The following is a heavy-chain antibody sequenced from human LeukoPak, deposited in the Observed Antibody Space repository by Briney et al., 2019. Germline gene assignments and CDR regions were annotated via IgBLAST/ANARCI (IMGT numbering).Heavy chain of an antibody. CDR3: ARMGSDFLWGTTHNFFDY. Sequence: GGSLRLSCAASGFTFSNYWMAWVRQSPGKGLEWVANVKVDGSDKNYVDSVKGRFTISRDNAKNSVYLQMNSLRVGDTAVYYCARMGSDFLWGTTHNFFDYWGQGTLVTVSS. V-gene: IGHV3-7*01. D-gene: IGHD3-16*01. CDR2: VKVDGSDK. CDR1: GFTFSNYW. J-gene: IGHJ4*02.